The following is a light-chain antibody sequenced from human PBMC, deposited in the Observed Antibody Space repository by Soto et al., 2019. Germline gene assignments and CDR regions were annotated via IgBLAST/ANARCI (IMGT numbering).Light chain of an antibody. CDR2: YAS. Sequence: DIVMTQSPATLSVSPGDRATLSCRASQSVNSNLAWYQQKRGQAPKLLIFYASTRAPGIPSGFSGSGSGTEFTLTISSLRSEDFAVYYCQQYNTWPWTFGQGTEVEIK. CDR3: QQYNTWPWT. CDR1: QSVNSN. V-gene: IGKV3-15*01. J-gene: IGKJ1*01.